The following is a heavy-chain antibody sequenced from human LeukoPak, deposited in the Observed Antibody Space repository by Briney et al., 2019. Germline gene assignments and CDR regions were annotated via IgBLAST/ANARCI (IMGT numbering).Heavy chain of an antibody. CDR1: GFTFSDYC. Sequence: GGSLRLSCAASGFTFSDYCMSWIRQAPRKGLEWVSYINHNGETIYYPDFVKGRFTISRDNAKNSLYLQMNSLRDEDTAVYYCARDNDWAFDYWGQGTLVTVSS. CDR3: ARDNDWAFDY. V-gene: IGHV3-11*04. D-gene: IGHD3-9*01. J-gene: IGHJ4*02. CDR2: INHNGETI.